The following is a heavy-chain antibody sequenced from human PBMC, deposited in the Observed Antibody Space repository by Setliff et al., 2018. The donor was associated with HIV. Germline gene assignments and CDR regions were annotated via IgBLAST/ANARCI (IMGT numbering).Heavy chain of an antibody. D-gene: IGHD5-12*01. CDR2: INPTGGST. CDR3: ASAGAWQRNALDI. CDR1: GYYFNIDY. J-gene: IGHJ3*02. V-gene: IGHV1-46*02. Sequence: ASVKVSCKTFGYYFNIDYMHWVRQAPGKGLEWMGVINPTGGSTRNTQKCQGRVAMTRDTSTSTVYMELSRLRSEDTAVYYCASAGAWQRNALDIWGQGTMVTVSS.